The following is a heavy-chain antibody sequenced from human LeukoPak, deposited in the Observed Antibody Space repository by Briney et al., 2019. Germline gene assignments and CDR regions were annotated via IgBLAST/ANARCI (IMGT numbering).Heavy chain of an antibody. Sequence: SVKVSCKASGGTFSSYAIIWVRQAPGQGLEWMGGIIPIFGTANYAQKFQGRVTITTDESTSTAYMELSSLRSEDTAVYYCARVGSSSWQGFYYYMDVWGKGTTVTVSS. CDR2: IIPIFGTA. D-gene: IGHD6-13*01. CDR1: GGTFSSYA. CDR3: ARVGSSSWQGFYYYMDV. J-gene: IGHJ6*03. V-gene: IGHV1-69*05.